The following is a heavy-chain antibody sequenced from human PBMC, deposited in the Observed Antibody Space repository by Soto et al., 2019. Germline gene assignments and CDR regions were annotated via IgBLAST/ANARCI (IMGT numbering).Heavy chain of an antibody. J-gene: IGHJ4*02. V-gene: IGHV4-34*01. D-gene: IGHD6-19*01. CDR1: GGSFSGYY. Sequence: PSETLSLTCAVYGGSFSGYYWSWIRQPPGKGLEWIGEINHSGSTNYNPSLKSRVTISVDTSKNQFSLKLSSVTAADTAVYYCARAPGIAVAVAPRDLDYWGQGTLVTVSS. CDR2: INHSGST. CDR3: ARAPGIAVAVAPRDLDY.